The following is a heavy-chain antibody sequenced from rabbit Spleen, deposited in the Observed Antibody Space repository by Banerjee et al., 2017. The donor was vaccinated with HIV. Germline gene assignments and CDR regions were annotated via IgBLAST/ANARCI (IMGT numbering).Heavy chain of an antibody. J-gene: IGHJ4*01. V-gene: IGHV1S40*01. Sequence: QSLEESGGGLVKPGASLTLTCKASGFSLNSGYDMCWVRQAPGKGLEWIACIYAGSSDYTYYASWAKGRFTISRTSSTTVTLEMTSLTAADTATYFCARDLVAVIGWNFNLWGPGTLVTVS. CDR3: ARDLVAVIGWNFNL. CDR2: IYAGSSDYT. D-gene: IGHD1-1*01. CDR1: GFSLNSGYD.